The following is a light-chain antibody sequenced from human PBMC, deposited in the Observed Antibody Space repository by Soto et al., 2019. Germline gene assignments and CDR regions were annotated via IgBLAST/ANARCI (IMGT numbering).Light chain of an antibody. Sequence: EIVMTQSPATLSVSPGERATLSCRASQSVSGYLAWYQQKPGQGPRLLIYGASTRATGIPARLSGSGSGTEFTLTISSLQSEDIAVYYCQQYNKWPPLTFGGGTKVDIK. V-gene: IGKV3-15*01. CDR3: QQYNKWPPLT. J-gene: IGKJ4*01. CDR1: QSVSGY. CDR2: GAS.